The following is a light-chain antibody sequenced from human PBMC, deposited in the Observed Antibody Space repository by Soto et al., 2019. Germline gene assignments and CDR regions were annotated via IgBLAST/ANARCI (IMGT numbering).Light chain of an antibody. Sequence: QSVLTQPASVSGSPGQSITISCTGTSSDVGGYKYVSWYQQHPGEAPKLMIYEVSNRPSGVSNRFSGSKSGNTASLTISGLQAEDEADYYCSSYTSSSPCVFXTGTKVTVL. V-gene: IGLV2-14*01. J-gene: IGLJ1*01. CDR1: SSDVGGYKY. CDR3: SSYTSSSPCV. CDR2: EVS.